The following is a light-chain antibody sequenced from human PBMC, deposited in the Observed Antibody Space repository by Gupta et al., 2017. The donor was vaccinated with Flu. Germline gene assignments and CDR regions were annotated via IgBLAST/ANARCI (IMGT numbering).Light chain of an antibody. V-gene: IGLV2-23*02. Sequence: SITISCTGTSGDVVSYNLVSWYQQAPGKAPKLMFQEVTKRPSGVSDRFSGSKSGTTASLKISGLEAEDEADYYCSAYAGSSNLVLGGGTKLTVL. CDR2: EVT. J-gene: IGLJ2*01. CDR1: SGDVVSYNL. CDR3: SAYAGSSNLV.